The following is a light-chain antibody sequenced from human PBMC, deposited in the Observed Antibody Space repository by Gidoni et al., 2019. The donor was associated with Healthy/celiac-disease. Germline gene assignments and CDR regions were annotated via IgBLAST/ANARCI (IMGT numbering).Light chain of an antibody. CDR2: AAS. V-gene: IGKV1-27*01. CDR3: QKYNSAFSIT. CDR1: QGISNY. J-gene: IGKJ5*01. Sequence: DIQMTQSPSSLSASVGDRVTITCRASQGISNYLAWYQQKPGKVPKLLIYAASTLQSGVPSRFSGSGSGTDFTLTSSSLQPEDVATYYCQKYNSAFSITFGQGTRLEIK.